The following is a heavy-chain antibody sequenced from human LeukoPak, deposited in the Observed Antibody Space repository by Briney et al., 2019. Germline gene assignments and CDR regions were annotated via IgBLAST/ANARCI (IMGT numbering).Heavy chain of an antibody. D-gene: IGHD4-17*01. CDR2: INSDGSST. J-gene: IGHJ4*02. V-gene: IGHV3-74*01. Sequence: GSLRLSCAASGFTFSSYWMHWVRQAPGKGLVWVSRINSDGSSTSYADSVKGRFTISRDNAKNTLYLQMNSLRAEDTAVYYCARETYGDHFDYWGQGTLVTVSS. CDR1: GFTFSSYW. CDR3: ARETYGDHFDY.